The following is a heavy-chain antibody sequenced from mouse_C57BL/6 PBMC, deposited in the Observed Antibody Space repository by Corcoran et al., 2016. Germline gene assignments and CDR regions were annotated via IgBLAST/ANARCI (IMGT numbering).Heavy chain of an antibody. J-gene: IGHJ3*01. CDR1: GYTFTTYG. CDR2: INTYSGVP. V-gene: IGHV9-3*01. D-gene: IGHD2-5*01. Sequence: QIQLVQSGPELKKPGETVKISCKASGYTFTTYGMSWVKQAPGKGLQWMGWINTYSGVPTYADDFKGRFAFSLETSASTAYLQINNLKNEDTATYFCARSTYYSKGAWFVYWGQGTLVTVSA. CDR3: ARSTYYSKGAWFVY.